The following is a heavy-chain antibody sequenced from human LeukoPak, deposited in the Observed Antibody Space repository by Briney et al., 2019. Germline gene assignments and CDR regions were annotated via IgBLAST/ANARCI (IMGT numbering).Heavy chain of an antibody. J-gene: IGHJ6*03. CDR3: ARAPAVYFFYIDV. Sequence: GGSLRLSCAASGFTFSDYHMTWIRQAPGKGLEWVSYISNTDDSINYADSVSGRFTISRDNAKSSVHLQMNSLRVEDTAVYYCARAPAVYFFYIDVWGEETTVTVSS. CDR2: ISNTDDSI. CDR1: GFTFSDYH. V-gene: IGHV3-11*04.